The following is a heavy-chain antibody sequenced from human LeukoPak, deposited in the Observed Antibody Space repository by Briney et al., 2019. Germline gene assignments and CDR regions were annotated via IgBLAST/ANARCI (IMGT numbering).Heavy chain of an antibody. CDR2: IYYSGST. V-gene: IGHV4-39*01. Sequence: SETLSLTCTVSGGSISSSSYYWGCIRQPPGKGLEWNGSIYYSGSTYYNPSLKSRVTISVDTSKNQFSLKLSSVTAADTAVYYCARRSYGSGSYYNLTWFDPCGQGTLVTVSS. J-gene: IGHJ5*02. CDR3: ARRSYGSGSYYNLTWFDP. D-gene: IGHD3-10*01. CDR1: GGSISSSSYY.